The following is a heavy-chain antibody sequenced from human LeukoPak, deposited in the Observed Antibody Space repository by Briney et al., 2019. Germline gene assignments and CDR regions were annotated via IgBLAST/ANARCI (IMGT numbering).Heavy chain of an antibody. D-gene: IGHD2-2*02. CDR1: GFTFSSYR. V-gene: IGHV3-7*01. CDR3: ARDRPYCSSTSCYSNEDYYYYMDV. CDR2: IKQDGSEK. Sequence: GGSLRLSCAASGFTFSSYRMSWVRQAPGKGLEWVANIKQDGSEKYYVDSVKGRFTISRDNAKNSLYLQMNSLRAEDTAVYYCARDRPYCSSTSCYSNEDYYYYMDVWGKGTTVTVSS. J-gene: IGHJ6*03.